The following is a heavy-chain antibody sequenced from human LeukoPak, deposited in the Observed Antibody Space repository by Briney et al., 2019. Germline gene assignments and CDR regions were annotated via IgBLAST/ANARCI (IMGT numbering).Heavy chain of an antibody. CDR2: IKGDGSET. Sequence: GGSLRLSCAASGFTFSNYWMTWVRQAPGKGLEWVANIKGDGSETHYVDSVEGRFTISRDNAKDSLYLQMNRLRAEDTAKYYCARDTSYYESRGQYDSIDIWGQGTMVTVSS. D-gene: IGHD3-22*01. CDR3: ARDTSYYESRGQYDSIDI. J-gene: IGHJ3*02. V-gene: IGHV3-7*01. CDR1: GFTFSNYW.